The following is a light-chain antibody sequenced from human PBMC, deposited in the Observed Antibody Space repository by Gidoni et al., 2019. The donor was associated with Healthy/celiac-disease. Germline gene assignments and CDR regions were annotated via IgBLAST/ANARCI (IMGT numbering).Light chain of an antibody. V-gene: IGLV3-1*01. CDR1: KLGDKY. Sequence: SYELTQPPPVSVAPGQTASITCPGDKLGDKYACWYQQKPGQSPVLVIYQDSKRPSGIPERFSGSSSGNTATLTISGTQAMDEADYYCQAWDSSTVVFGGGTKLTVL. J-gene: IGLJ2*01. CDR2: QDS. CDR3: QAWDSSTVV.